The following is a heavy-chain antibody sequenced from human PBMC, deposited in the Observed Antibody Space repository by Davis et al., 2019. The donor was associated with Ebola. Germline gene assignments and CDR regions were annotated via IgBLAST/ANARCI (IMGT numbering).Heavy chain of an antibody. V-gene: IGHV1-2*02. Sequence: ASVKVSCKTSGYTFTDYYIHWMRQAPGQGLEWMGWSHPNGAATKYAQKFQGRVTMTRDRSISTAYMELSSLTHDDTAVYYCARIRLGNLFFDYWGQGTLVTVSS. D-gene: IGHD3-16*01. J-gene: IGHJ4*02. CDR3: ARIRLGNLFFDY. CDR1: GYTFTDYY. CDR2: SHPNGAAT.